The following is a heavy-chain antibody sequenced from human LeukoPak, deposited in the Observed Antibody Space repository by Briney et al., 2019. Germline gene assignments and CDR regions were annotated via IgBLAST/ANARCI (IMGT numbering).Heavy chain of an antibody. CDR3: VRASYGWGRNYFDD. J-gene: IGHJ4*02. D-gene: IGHD3-10*01. V-gene: IGHV3-21*04. CDR1: GFTFRTYS. CDR2: ISTSGSYI. Sequence: GGSLKLSCAASGFTFRTYSMNWVRQAPGKGLEWVSSISTSGSYIYYADSVKGRFTISRDNAKNSLYLQINSLKTEDTAVYYCVRASYGWGRNYFDDWGQGTLVTVSS.